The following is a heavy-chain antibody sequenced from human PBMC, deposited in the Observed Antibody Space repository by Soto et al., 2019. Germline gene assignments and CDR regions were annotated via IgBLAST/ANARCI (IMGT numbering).Heavy chain of an antibody. Sequence: EVQLVESGGDLVQPGGSPRLSCVASGFIFGNYWMHWVRQAPGKGLAWVSRIKSGEVGISYADSVKGRFTISRDNAKNTRYLQMNSLRVEDTAVYYCARGGADILTGPLDYWGQGTLVTVSS. CDR3: ARGGADILTGPLDY. CDR1: GFIFGNYW. CDR2: IKSGEVGI. V-gene: IGHV3-74*01. J-gene: IGHJ4*02. D-gene: IGHD3-9*01.